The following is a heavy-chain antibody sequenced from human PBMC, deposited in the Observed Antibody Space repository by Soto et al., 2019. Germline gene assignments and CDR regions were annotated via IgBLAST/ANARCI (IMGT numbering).Heavy chain of an antibody. J-gene: IGHJ4*02. D-gene: IGHD6-19*01. Sequence: PGGSLRLSCAAAGFPFSAYAMNWVRQAPGKGLEWVSTISGPAGSTYYADSVKGRFSISRDNSKNTLWLQMNALRAEDTAIYYCAKDHREPYAPGWYYLDSWGQGSLVTVSS. CDR2: ISGPAGST. CDR3: AKDHREPYAPGWYYLDS. CDR1: GFPFSAYA. V-gene: IGHV3-23*01.